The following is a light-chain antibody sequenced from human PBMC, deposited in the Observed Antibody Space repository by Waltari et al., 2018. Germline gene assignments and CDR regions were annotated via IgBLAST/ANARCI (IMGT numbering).Light chain of an antibody. V-gene: IGKV3-15*01. Sequence: EIVITQSPATLPVPPGERFTLSCRASQSVNSNLAWYQQKPGHAPRLLIYGASTRATGVAARFSGSGSGTEFTLTISSLQSEDFAVYYCQHYNNWPVAFGGGTKVEIK. CDR3: QHYNNWPVA. CDR2: GAS. CDR1: QSVNSN. J-gene: IGKJ4*01.